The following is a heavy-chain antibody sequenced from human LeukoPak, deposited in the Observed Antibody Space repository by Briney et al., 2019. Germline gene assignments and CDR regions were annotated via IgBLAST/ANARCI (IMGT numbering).Heavy chain of an antibody. Sequence: SETLSLTCAVYGGSFSGYYWSWIRQPPGKGLEWIGEINHSGSTNYNPSLKSRVTISVDTSKNQFSLKLSSVTAADTAVYYCARTYYDFWSGYYKGSDYWGQGTLVTVSS. CDR2: INHSGST. J-gene: IGHJ4*02. V-gene: IGHV4-34*01. CDR3: ARTYYDFWSGYYKGSDY. D-gene: IGHD3-3*01. CDR1: GGSFSGYY.